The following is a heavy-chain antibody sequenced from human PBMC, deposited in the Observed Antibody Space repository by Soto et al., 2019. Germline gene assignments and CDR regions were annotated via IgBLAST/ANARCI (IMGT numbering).Heavy chain of an antibody. CDR2: SSANGAGT. V-gene: IGHV3-23*01. Sequence: EVQLLESGGGVVQPGGSLRLSCAASGFTFSNYAMTWVRQAPGKGLQWVSFSSANGAGTYYADSVKGRFTISRANTKATTFLQMNSLRAEDTAVYYCAKDRRAGANYGFYSEFWGQGALVIVSS. CDR1: GFTFSNYA. J-gene: IGHJ4*02. CDR3: AKDRRAGANYGFYSEF. D-gene: IGHD4-17*01.